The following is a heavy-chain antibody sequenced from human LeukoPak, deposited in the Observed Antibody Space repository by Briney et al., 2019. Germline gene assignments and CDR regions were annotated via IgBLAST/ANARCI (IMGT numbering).Heavy chain of an antibody. D-gene: IGHD3-9*01. Sequence: PGGSLRLSCVASGFTFSSYTMNWVRQAPGKGLEWVSSFSSSCSYRFYAESVKGRFTITRDNAKNSLYLQMNSLRAEDTAVYYCARATSYDILTGYFDYWGQGTLVTVSS. V-gene: IGHV3-21*01. J-gene: IGHJ4*02. CDR2: FSSSCSYR. CDR3: ARATSYDILTGYFDY. CDR1: GFTFSSYT.